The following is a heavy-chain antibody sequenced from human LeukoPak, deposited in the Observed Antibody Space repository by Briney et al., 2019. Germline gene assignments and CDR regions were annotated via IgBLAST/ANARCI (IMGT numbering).Heavy chain of an antibody. CDR2: IYYSGNT. Sequence: PSETLSLTCTVSGGSISSSSYYWGWIRQPPGKGLEWIGSIYYSGNTYYNPSLKSRVTISVDTSKNQFSLKLSSVTAADTAAYYCARDSSGYPVGGGYLVSFDYWGQGTLVTVSS. V-gene: IGHV4-39*07. J-gene: IGHJ4*02. CDR1: GGSISSSSYY. D-gene: IGHD3-22*01. CDR3: ARDSSGYPVGGGYLVSFDY.